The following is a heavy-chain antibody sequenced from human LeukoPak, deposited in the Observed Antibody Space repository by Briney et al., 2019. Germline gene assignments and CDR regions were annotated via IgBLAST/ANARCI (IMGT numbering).Heavy chain of an antibody. CDR3: ARGTAAAGTDY. Sequence: GASVKVSCKASAYTFTDYFMYWVRQAPGQGLEWMGRINPNIGDTNYAQKFQGRVTMTRDTSVSTAYMELSRLRSEDTAVYYCARGTAAAGTDYWDQGTLVTVSS. D-gene: IGHD6-13*01. V-gene: IGHV1-2*02. CDR1: AYTFTDYF. CDR2: INPNIGDT. J-gene: IGHJ4*02.